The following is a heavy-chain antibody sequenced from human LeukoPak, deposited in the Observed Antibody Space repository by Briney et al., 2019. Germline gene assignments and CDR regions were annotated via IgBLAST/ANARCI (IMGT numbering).Heavy chain of an antibody. D-gene: IGHD3-9*01. CDR1: GFSFSR. J-gene: IGHJ4*02. CDR2: IREDGSEK. Sequence: GGSLRLSCAASGFSFSRISWVRQAPGKGLEWVANIREDGSEKYYVDSVKGRFTISRDNAKNSLYLQMNSLRAEDTAVYYCASFTVTGYWGQGILVTVSS. V-gene: IGHV3-7*01. CDR3: ASFTVTGY.